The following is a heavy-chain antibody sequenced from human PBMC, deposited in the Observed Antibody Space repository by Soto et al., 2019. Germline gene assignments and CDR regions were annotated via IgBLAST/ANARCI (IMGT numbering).Heavy chain of an antibody. CDR3: AGGSWYFMGMDV. CDR2: INSDGSST. CDR1: GFTFSSYW. J-gene: IGHJ6*02. D-gene: IGHD6-13*01. V-gene: IGHV3-74*01. Sequence: EVQLVESGGGLVQPGGSLRLSCAASGFTFSSYWMHWVRQAPGKGLVWVSRINSDGSSTSYADSVKGRFTISRDNAKNTLYLQMNSLRAEDTAVYYCAGGSWYFMGMDVWGQGTTVTVSS.